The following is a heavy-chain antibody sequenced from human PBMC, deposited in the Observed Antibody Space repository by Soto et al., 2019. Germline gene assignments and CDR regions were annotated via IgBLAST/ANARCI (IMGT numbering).Heavy chain of an antibody. D-gene: IGHD4-4*01. J-gene: IGHJ4*02. CDR1: GGSISSGGYY. CDR2: IYYSGST. CDR3: ARRQSTLYSIYADYFYY. Sequence: QVQLQESGPGLVKPSQTLSLTCTVSGGSISSGGYYWSWIRQHPGKGLEWIGYIYYSGSTYYNPSLKSRVTISVDTSKNQFSLKRSSVTAADTAVYYCARRQSTLYSIYADYFYYWGQGTLVPV. V-gene: IGHV4-31*03.